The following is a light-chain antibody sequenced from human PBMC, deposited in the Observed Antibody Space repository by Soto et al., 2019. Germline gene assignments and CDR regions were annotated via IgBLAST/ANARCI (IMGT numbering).Light chain of an antibody. Sequence: QSALTHPASVSWSPGHSITISCTGTSSDIGGYYYVSWYQHHPGKAPKLLIYQVTNRPSRVSNRFSGSKSGNTASLTISGLQADDDADYYCTSYSSSDIFYVFGTGTKVTVL. J-gene: IGLJ1*01. CDR2: QVT. CDR3: TSYSSSDIFYV. V-gene: IGLV2-14*01. CDR1: SSDIGGYYY.